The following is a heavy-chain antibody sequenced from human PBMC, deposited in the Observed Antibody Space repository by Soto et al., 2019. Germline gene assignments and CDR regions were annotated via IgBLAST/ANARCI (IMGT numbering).Heavy chain of an antibody. CDR1: GVTFSGYD. CDR2: IGADGLT. J-gene: IGHJ5*02. CDR3: ARSYCTGAACPGIGYDH. Sequence: PGGSLRLACAASGVTFSGYDMHVVRQITGKGLEWVSAIGADGLTYYVGSVRGRFTISRENAENSVYLQMNNLRPGDTAVYFCARSYCTGAACPGIGYDHWGPATLVTVSS. V-gene: IGHV3-13*01. D-gene: IGHD2-8*02.